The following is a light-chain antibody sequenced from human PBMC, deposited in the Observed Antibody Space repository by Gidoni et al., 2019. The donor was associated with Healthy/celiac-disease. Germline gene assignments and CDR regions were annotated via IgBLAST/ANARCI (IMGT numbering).Light chain of an antibody. CDR3: QQYGRSPGLT. CDR1: QSVSRRY. J-gene: IGKJ4*01. V-gene: IGKV3-20*01. CDR2: GTS. Sequence: IVLTPSPGTLSVSPGDRATRSSRASQSVSRRYLAWSQQKPGQAPRLLIYGTSSRATGLSDRVSGSGSGTDFTLTISRREPEEFAVYYCQQYGRSPGLTFGRXTKVEIK.